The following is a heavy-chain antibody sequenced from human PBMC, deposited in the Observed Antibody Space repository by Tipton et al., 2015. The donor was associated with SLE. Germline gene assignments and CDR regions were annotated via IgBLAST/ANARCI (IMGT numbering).Heavy chain of an antibody. Sequence: TLSLTCTVSGGSISLSNFYWGWIRPTPGKGLEWIGSIYYSGSSYYNASLKSRVTISIDRSKNQFSLNLKSVTAADTAVYYCARRPAEFSQGGVDYYFDYWGHGTLVTVSS. CDR2: IYYSGSS. CDR1: GGSISLSNFY. J-gene: IGHJ4*01. CDR3: ARRPAEFSQGGVDYYFDY. D-gene: IGHD3/OR15-3a*01. V-gene: IGHV4-39*01.